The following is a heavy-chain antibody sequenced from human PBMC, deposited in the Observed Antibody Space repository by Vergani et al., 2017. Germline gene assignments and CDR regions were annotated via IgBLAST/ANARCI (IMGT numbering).Heavy chain of an antibody. CDR1: GYTFTSYG. V-gene: IGHV1-18*04. CDR3: ARAGVGDSSGYYFGLVADY. Sequence: QVQLVQSGAEVKKPGASVKVSCKASGYTFTSYGISWVRQAPGQGLEWMGWISAYNGNTNYAQKLQGRVTMTTDTSTSTAYMELRGLRSDDTAVYYCARAGVGDSSGYYFGLVADYWGQGTLVTVSS. J-gene: IGHJ4*02. D-gene: IGHD3-22*01. CDR2: ISAYNGNT.